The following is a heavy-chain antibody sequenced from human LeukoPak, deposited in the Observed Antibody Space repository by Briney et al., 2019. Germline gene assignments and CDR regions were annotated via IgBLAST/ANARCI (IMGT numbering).Heavy chain of an antibody. V-gene: IGHV4-39*07. Sequence: PSETLSLTCTVSSGSISSNNYYWGWIRQPPGKGLEWIGNIYYSGSTYYNPSLKSRVTISVDTSKNQFSLKLSSVTAADTAVYYCARVKLWFGDLILDYWGQGTLVTVSS. CDR2: IYYSGST. D-gene: IGHD3-10*01. CDR3: ARVKLWFGDLILDY. J-gene: IGHJ4*02. CDR1: SGSISSNNYY.